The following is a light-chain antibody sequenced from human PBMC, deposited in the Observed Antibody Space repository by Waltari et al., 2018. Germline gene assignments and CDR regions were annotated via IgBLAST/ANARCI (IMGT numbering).Light chain of an antibody. Sequence: QSAPTQPASVSGSPGQSVTITCTGTGRHVGGYTLVSWYQQHPGKAPQLIIYDVNKRPSGISHRFSGSKSGNMASLTISGLQADDESDYYCCSYAGDSTLIFGGGTKLTVL. CDR3: CSYAGDSTLI. V-gene: IGLV2-23*02. J-gene: IGLJ2*01. CDR1: GRHVGGYTL. CDR2: DVN.